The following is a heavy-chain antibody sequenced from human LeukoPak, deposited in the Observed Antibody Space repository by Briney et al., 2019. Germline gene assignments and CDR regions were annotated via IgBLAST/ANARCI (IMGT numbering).Heavy chain of an antibody. CDR3: ARPLIAATGVFDY. V-gene: IGHV4-39*01. J-gene: IGHJ4*02. D-gene: IGHD6-13*01. CDR2: IYYSGNT. Sequence: PSETLSLTCTVSGGSISSSSYYWGWIRQPPGKGLEWIGSIYYSGNTYYNPSLKSRVTIFVDTSKNQFSLKLSSVTAADTAVYYCARPLIAATGVFDYWGQGTLVTVSS. CDR1: GGSISSSSYY.